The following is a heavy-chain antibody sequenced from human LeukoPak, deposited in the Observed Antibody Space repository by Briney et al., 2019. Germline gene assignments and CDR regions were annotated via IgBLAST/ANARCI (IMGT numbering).Heavy chain of an antibody. CDR1: GFAFRDYG. J-gene: IGHJ4*02. CDR2: ISYDGSNK. CDR3: AKSTGYSSGWFDY. D-gene: IGHD6-19*01. Sequence: GRSLRLSCAASGFAFRDYGMHWVRQAPGKGLEWVAVISYDGSNKYYADSVKGRFTISRDNSKNTGYLQMNSLRGDDTAVYYCAKSTGYSSGWFDYWGQGTLVTVSS. V-gene: IGHV3-30*18.